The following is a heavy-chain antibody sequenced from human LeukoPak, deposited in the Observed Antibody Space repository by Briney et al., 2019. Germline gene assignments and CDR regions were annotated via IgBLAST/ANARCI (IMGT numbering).Heavy chain of an antibody. CDR2: TYTSGST. D-gene: IGHD5-24*01. V-gene: IGHV4-61*02. CDR3: ARSLTDGYNTYYFDY. CDR1: GGSISSGSYY. Sequence: SETLSLTCTVSGGSISSGSYYWSWIRQPAGKGLEWIGRTYTSGSTNYNPSLKSRVTISVDTSKNQFSLKLSSVTAADTAVYYCARSLTDGYNTYYFDYWGQGTLVTVSS. J-gene: IGHJ4*02.